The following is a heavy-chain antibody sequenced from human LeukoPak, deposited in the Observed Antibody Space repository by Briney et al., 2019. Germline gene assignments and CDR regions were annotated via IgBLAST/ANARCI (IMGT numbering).Heavy chain of an antibody. CDR3: ARVGAYYDSSGYFISWQSAIAFDI. CDR2: IYYSGST. CDR1: GVSISSGDYY. Sequence: PSETLSLTCTVSGVSISSGDYYWSWIRQPPGKGLEWIGYIYYSGSTYYNPSLKSRVTISVNTSKNQFSLKLSSVTAADTAVYYCARVGAYYDSSGYFISWQSAIAFDIWGQGTMVTVSS. V-gene: IGHV4-30-4*01. D-gene: IGHD3-22*01. J-gene: IGHJ3*02.